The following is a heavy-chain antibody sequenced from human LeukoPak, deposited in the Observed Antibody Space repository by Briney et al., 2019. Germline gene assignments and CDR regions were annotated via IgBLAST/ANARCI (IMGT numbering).Heavy chain of an antibody. Sequence: ASVKVSCKASGYTFTSYYIHWVRQAPGQGLEWVGIINPSGGSTIYAQKFQGRVTMTRDMSTSTVYMELSSLRSEDTAVYHCARDGSSSGWFDPWGQGTLVTVSS. D-gene: IGHD6-6*01. CDR3: ARDGSSSGWFDP. CDR2: INPSGGST. J-gene: IGHJ5*02. V-gene: IGHV1-46*01. CDR1: GYTFTSYY.